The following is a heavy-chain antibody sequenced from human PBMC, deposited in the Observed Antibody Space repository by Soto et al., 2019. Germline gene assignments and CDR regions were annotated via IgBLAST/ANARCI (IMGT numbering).Heavy chain of an antibody. J-gene: IGHJ4*02. Sequence: EVQVVESGGGLVKPRGSLRLSCTASGSPFSTYGMNWVRQAPGKGLEWVSSISNDGNYIYYADSVQGRFTISRDNAKNSLYLQMNSLRAEDTAVYFCARDESAGSSIRYWGQGTLVTVSS. D-gene: IGHD3-3*02. CDR2: ISNDGNYI. CDR3: ARDESAGSSIRY. V-gene: IGHV3-21*01. CDR1: GSPFSTYG.